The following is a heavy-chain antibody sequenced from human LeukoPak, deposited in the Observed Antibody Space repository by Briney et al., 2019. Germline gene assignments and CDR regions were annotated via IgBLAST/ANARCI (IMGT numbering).Heavy chain of an antibody. CDR2: IIPIFGTA. Sequence: SVKVSCKASGGTFSSYAISWVRQAPGQGLEWMGGIIPIFGTANYAQKFQGRGTMTADESTSTAYMELSSLRSEDTAVYYCARAGVDSSSWYGFYYYYYMDGWGKGTTVTVSS. J-gene: IGHJ6*03. V-gene: IGHV1-69*13. CDR3: ARAGVDSSSWYGFYYYYYMDG. CDR1: GGTFSSYA. D-gene: IGHD6-13*01.